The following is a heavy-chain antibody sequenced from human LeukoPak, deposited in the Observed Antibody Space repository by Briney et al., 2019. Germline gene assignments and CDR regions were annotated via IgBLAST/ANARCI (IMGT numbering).Heavy chain of an antibody. V-gene: IGHV3-23*01. CDR1: GFTFSSYA. CDR2: ISGSGGST. J-gene: IGHJ3*02. Sequence: TGGSLRLSCAASGFTFSSYAMSWVRQAPGKGLEWVSAISGSGGSTYYADSVKGRFTISRDNSKNTLYLQMNSLRAEDTAVYYCAKDVVVTLDAFDIWGQGTMVTVSS. D-gene: IGHD3-22*01. CDR3: AKDVVVTLDAFDI.